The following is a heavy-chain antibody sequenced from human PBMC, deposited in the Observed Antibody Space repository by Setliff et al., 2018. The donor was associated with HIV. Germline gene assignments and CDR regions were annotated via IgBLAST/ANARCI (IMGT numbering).Heavy chain of an antibody. CDR2: ISSSSSYI. CDR3: TRDDGDCYSGCRLDAFDI. CDR1: GFTFRTYG. Sequence: GGSLRLSCAASGFTFRTYGMHWVRQAPGKGLEWVSSISSSSSYIYYADSVKGRFTISRDNAKKSLYLQMNSLRAEDTAVYYCTRDDGDCYSGCRLDAFDIWGQGTMVTVSS. V-gene: IGHV3-21*01. D-gene: IGHD2-21*02. J-gene: IGHJ3*02.